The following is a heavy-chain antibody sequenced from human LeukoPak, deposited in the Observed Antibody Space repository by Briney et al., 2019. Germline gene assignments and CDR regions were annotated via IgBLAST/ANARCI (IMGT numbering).Heavy chain of an antibody. CDR3: AREDRYSYGFL. CDR2: IYYSGST. CDR1: GGSISSYY. Sequence: PSEILSLTCTVSGGSISSYYWSWIRQPPGKGLEWIGYIYYSGSTNYNPSLKSRVTISVDTSKNQFSLKLSSVTAADTAVYYCAREDRYSYGFLWGQGTLVTVSS. D-gene: IGHD5-18*01. V-gene: IGHV4-59*01. J-gene: IGHJ4*02.